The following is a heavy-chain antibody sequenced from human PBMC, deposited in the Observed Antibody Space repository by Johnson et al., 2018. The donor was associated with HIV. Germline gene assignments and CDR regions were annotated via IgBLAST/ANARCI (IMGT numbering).Heavy chain of an antibody. Sequence: QVQLVESGGGVVQPGGSLRLSCAASGFTFSSYGMHWVRQAPGKGLEWVAFIRYAGSNKYYADSVKGRFTISRDNSKNTLYLQMNSLRAEDTAVYYCAKVRGRGGSSPSGAFDIWGQGTMVTVSS. J-gene: IGHJ3*02. CDR2: IRYAGSNK. CDR3: AKVRGRGGSSPSGAFDI. CDR1: GFTFSSYG. D-gene: IGHD3-10*01. V-gene: IGHV3-30*02.